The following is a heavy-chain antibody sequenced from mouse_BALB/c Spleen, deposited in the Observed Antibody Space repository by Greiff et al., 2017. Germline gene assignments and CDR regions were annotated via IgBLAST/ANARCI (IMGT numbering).Heavy chain of an antibody. Sequence: QVQLQQSGAELVKPGASVKLSCKASGYTFTSYDINWVRQRPEQGLEWIGWLFPGDGSTKYNEKFKGKATLTTDKSSSTAYMQLSRLTSEDSAVYFCARGYGLFITTVVATDFDYWGQGTTLTVSS. CDR1: GYTFTSYD. CDR3: ARGYGLFITTVVATDFDY. D-gene: IGHD1-1*01. J-gene: IGHJ2*01. CDR2: LFPGDGST. V-gene: IGHV1S56*01.